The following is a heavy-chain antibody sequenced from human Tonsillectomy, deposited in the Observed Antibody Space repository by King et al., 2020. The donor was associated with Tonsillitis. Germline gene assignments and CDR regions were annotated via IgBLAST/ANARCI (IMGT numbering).Heavy chain of an antibody. D-gene: IGHD3-10*01. V-gene: IGHV1-69*12. Sequence: QLVQSGAEVKKPGSSVKVSCKASGGTFSSYSICWVRQAAGQGLEWMGGIIPIFGTPNYAQKFQGRVTITADESTSTAYMELSSLRSDDTAVYYCAREGYYGSGSRNWFDPWGQGTLVAVSA. CDR3: AREGYYGSGSRNWFDP. J-gene: IGHJ5*02. CDR1: GGTFSSYS. CDR2: IIPIFGTP.